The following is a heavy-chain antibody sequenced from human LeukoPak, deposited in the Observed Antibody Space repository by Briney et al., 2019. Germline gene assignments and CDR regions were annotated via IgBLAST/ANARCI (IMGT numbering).Heavy chain of an antibody. V-gene: IGHV4-39*07. J-gene: IGHJ4*02. Sequence: SETLSLTCTVSGGSISSSSYYWGWIRQPPGKGLEWIGSIYYSGSTYYNPSLKSRVTISVDTSKNQFSLKLSSVTAADTAVYYCARDGRQQLPSHWGQGTLVTVSS. CDR2: IYYSGST. CDR1: GGSISSSSYY. D-gene: IGHD6-13*01. CDR3: ARDGRQQLPSH.